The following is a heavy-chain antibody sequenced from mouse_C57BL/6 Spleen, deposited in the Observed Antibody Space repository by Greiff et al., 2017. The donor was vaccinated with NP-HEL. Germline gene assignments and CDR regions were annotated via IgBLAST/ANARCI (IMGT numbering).Heavy chain of an antibody. CDR1: GYTFTSYW. V-gene: IGHV1-50*01. Sequence: QVQLQQPGAELVKPGASVKLSCKASGYTFTSYWMQWVKQRPGQGLEWIGEIDPSDSYTNYNQKFKGKATLTVDTSSSTAYMQLSSLTSEDSAVYYCARDDGYYRGFGYYAMDYWGQGTSVTVSS. J-gene: IGHJ4*01. CDR3: ARDDGYYRGFGYYAMDY. CDR2: IDPSDSYT. D-gene: IGHD2-3*01.